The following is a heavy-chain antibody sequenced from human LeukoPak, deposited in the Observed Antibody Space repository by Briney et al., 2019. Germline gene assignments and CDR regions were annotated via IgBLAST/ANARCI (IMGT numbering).Heavy chain of an antibody. Sequence: SETLSLTCTVSGGSISSYYWSWIRQPPGKGLEWIGYIYYSGSTNYNPSLKSRVTISVDTSKNQFSLKLSSVTAADTAVYCCAGGIAAASDMDVWGQGTTVTVSS. CDR3: AGGIAAASDMDV. CDR1: GGSISSYY. J-gene: IGHJ6*02. D-gene: IGHD6-13*01. V-gene: IGHV4-59*08. CDR2: IYYSGST.